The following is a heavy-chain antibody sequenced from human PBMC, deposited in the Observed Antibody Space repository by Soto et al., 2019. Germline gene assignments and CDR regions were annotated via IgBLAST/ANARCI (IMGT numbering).Heavy chain of an antibody. J-gene: IGHJ4*02. CDR1: GFTFDDYG. CDR3: ARLPGIAVAGSVDY. Sequence: EVQLVESGGGVVRPGGSLRLSCAASGFTFDDYGMSWGRQAPGKGLEWVSGINWNGGSTGYADSVKGRFTISRDNAKNALYLQMNSLRAEDTALYYCARLPGIAVAGSVDYWGQGTLVTVSS. V-gene: IGHV3-20*04. CDR2: INWNGGST. D-gene: IGHD6-19*01.